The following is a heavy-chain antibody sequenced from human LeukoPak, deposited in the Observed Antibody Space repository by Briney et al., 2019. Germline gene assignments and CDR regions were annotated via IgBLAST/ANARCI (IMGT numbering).Heavy chain of an antibody. D-gene: IGHD4-17*01. V-gene: IGHV1-2*02. J-gene: IGHJ4*02. Sequence: ASVKVSCKASGYTFTGYYMHWVRQAPGQGLERMAWVNPNSGSTDYAQNFQGRVTMTRDTSISTAYMELSSLRSDDMAVYYCARSTTFLPNFDYWGQGTLVTVSS. CDR3: ARSTTFLPNFDY. CDR2: VNPNSGST. CDR1: GYTFTGYY.